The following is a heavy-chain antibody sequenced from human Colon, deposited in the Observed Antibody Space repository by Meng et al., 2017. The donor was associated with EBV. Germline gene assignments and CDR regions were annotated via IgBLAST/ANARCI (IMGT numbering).Heavy chain of an antibody. CDR1: GFSFSGYW. CDR2: INGDGSGT. V-gene: IGHV3-74*03. Sequence: EVQLVEFGGGLVHPGGYLRLSCAASGFSFSGYWMHWVRQAPGKGLAWVSRINGDGSGTTYADSVKGRFSISRDNAKNTLYLQMNSLRAEDTATYYCARDDASEFDWGQGTLVTVSS. CDR3: ARDDASEFD. J-gene: IGHJ4*02. D-gene: IGHD3-10*01.